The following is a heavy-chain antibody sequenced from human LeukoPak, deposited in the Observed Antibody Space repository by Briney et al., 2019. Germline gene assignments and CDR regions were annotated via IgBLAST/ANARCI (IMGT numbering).Heavy chain of an antibody. D-gene: IGHD3-10*01. CDR3: ARGPLIEFNYGITFDY. CDR2: INPNSGGA. Sequence: GASVKVSCKASGYTFTGYYMHWVRQAPGQGLEWMGWINPNSGGANYAQKVQGRVTMTRDMSITTAYMELSRLRSDDSAVYYCARGPLIEFNYGITFDYWGQGTLVTVSS. CDR1: GYTFTGYY. V-gene: IGHV1-2*02. J-gene: IGHJ4*02.